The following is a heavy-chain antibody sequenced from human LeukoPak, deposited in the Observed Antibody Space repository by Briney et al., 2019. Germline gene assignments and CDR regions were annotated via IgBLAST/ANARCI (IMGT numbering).Heavy chain of an antibody. CDR1: GFIFNSYG. V-gene: IGHV3-30*02. Sequence: GGSLRLSCVASGFIFNSYGMHWVRQAPGKGLKWVGFIQNDGSDQNYADSAKGRFIISRDNSENTLYLQVNSLRAEDTAVYYCAKARDITMKVVIIPAAFDMWGQGTLVTVSA. J-gene: IGHJ3*02. D-gene: IGHD3-22*01. CDR2: IQNDGSDQ. CDR3: AKARDITMKVVIIPAAFDM.